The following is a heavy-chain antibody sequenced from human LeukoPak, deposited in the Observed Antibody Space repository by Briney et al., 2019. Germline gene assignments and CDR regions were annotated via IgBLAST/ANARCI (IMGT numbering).Heavy chain of an antibody. D-gene: IGHD3-3*01. V-gene: IGHV3-74*01. J-gene: IGHJ4*02. CDR3: ASPEDFWSGFDY. CDR1: GFTFVSYW. CDR2: INGYGSST. Sequence: GGSLRLSCAASGFTFVSYWMHWVRQAPGKGLAWVSRINGYGSSTDFADSVKGRFTISRDNAKNTLYLQMNSLRAEDTAVYYCASPEDFWSGFDYWGQGTLVTVSS.